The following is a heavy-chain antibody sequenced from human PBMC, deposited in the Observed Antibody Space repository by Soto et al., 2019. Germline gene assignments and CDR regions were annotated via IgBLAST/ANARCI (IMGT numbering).Heavy chain of an antibody. V-gene: IGHV4-31*03. CDR1: GGSISSGGYY. CDR3: ARLVAPVNWFDP. J-gene: IGHJ5*02. Sequence: SETLSLTCTVSGGSISSGGYYWSWIRQHPGKGLEWIGYIYYSGSTYYNPSLKSRVTISVDTSKNQFSLKLSSVTAADTAVYYCARLVAPVNWFDPWGQGTLVTVS. D-gene: IGHD5-12*01. CDR2: IYYSGST.